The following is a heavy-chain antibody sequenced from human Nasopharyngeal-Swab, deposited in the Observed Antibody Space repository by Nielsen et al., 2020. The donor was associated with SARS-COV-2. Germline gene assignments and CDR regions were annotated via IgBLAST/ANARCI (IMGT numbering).Heavy chain of an antibody. CDR2: LSSDARSE. V-gene: IGHV3-30*04. J-gene: IGHJ4*01. D-gene: IGHD5-24*01. CDR3: ARGRGDGYGDY. CDR1: GFNFSRYG. Sequence: GESLKISCAASGFNFSRYGVHWVRQAPGKGLDWVATLSSDARSEFYGDSVRGRFTISRDNAKNSLYLQMNSLTAEDTAVYYCARGRGDGYGDYWGQGTLVTVSS.